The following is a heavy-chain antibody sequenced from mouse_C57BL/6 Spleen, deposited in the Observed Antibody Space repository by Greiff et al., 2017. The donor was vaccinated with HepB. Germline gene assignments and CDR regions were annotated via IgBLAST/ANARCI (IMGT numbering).Heavy chain of an antibody. CDR3: ARDDDGSLYAMDY. J-gene: IGHJ4*01. D-gene: IGHD2-12*01. CDR1: GYSITSGYY. Sequence: EVQVVESGPGLVKPSQSLSLTCSVTGYSITSGYYWNWIRQFPGNKLEWMGYISYDGSNNYNPSLKNRISITRDTSKNQFFLKLNSVTTEDTATYYCARDDDGSLYAMDYWGQGTSVTVSS. CDR2: ISYDGSN. V-gene: IGHV3-6*01.